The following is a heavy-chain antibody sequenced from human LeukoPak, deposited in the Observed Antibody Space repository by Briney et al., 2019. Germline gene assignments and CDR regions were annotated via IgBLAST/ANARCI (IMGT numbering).Heavy chain of an antibody. Sequence: PGGSLRLSCAASGFTFSDYSINGVRPAPGKGPEWLSYIVSTSHVTIYADSVMGRFTISRDNAKNSVSLQMDSLRSDDTAVYYCAREDDDWGPNTFDLWGPGTMVTVS. J-gene: IGHJ3*01. CDR3: AREDDDWGPNTFDL. D-gene: IGHD7-27*01. CDR2: IVSTSHVT. CDR1: GFTFSDYS. V-gene: IGHV3-48*01.